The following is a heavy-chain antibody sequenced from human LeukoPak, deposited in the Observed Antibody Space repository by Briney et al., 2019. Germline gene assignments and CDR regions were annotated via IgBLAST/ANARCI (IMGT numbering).Heavy chain of an antibody. CDR2: ISSYGGST. CDR1: GFTFSSYA. Sequence: GGSLRLSCSASGFTFSSYAMHWVRQAPGKGLEYVSAISSYGGSTFYADSVKGRFTISRDNSRNTLYLQMSSLRAEDSAVYYCVKAVTTTATFDYWGQGTLVTVSS. J-gene: IGHJ4*02. V-gene: IGHV3-64D*09. CDR3: VKAVTTTATFDY. D-gene: IGHD4-11*01.